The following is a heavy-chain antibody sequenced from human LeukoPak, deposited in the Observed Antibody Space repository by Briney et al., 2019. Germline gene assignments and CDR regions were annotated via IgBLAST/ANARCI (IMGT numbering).Heavy chain of an antibody. Sequence: PGGSLRLSCAASGFTFSSYAMSWVRQAPGKGLEWVSAISGSGASTNYADSVKGRFAISRDNSKTTKYLRMNSLRAEDTAVYFCAKDLRSLRSATDPHYFDSWGQGTLVTVSS. CDR1: GFTFSSYA. V-gene: IGHV3-23*01. D-gene: IGHD6-13*01. J-gene: IGHJ4*02. CDR2: ISGSGAST. CDR3: AKDLRSLRSATDPHYFDS.